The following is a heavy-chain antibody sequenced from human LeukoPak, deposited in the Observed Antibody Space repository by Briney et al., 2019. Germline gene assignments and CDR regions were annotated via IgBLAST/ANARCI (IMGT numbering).Heavy chain of an antibody. CDR3: ASGDFGYYYYMDV. J-gene: IGHJ6*03. D-gene: IGHD3-10*01. V-gene: IGHV3-23*01. CDR2: VSGSGGAT. Sequence: GGSLRLSCAASGFTFNNYAMSWVRQAPGMGLEWLSYVSGSGGATYYAASVVGRFTISRDNSKNTVYLQMNSLRADDTAIYYCASGDFGYYYYMDVWGKGTTVTVSS. CDR1: GFTFNNYA.